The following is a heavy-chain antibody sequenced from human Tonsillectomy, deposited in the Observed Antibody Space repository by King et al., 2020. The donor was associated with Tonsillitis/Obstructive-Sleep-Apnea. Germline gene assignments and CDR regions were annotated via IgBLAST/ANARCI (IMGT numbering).Heavy chain of an antibody. CDR2: IYYSGST. V-gene: IGHV4-59*01. D-gene: IGHD3-22*01. CDR3: ARWYYYDSSGYLGGDY. Sequence: HVQLQESGPGLVKPSETLSLTCTVSGGSISSYYWSWIRQPPGKGLEWIGYIYYSGSTNYNPSLKSRVTISVDTSKNQFSLKLSSVTAADTAVYYCARWYYYDSSGYLGGDYWGQGTLVTVSS. CDR1: GGSISSYY. J-gene: IGHJ4*02.